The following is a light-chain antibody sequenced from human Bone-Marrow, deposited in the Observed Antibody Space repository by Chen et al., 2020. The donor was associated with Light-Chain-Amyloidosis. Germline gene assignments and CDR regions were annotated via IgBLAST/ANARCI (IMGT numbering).Light chain of an antibody. CDR2: EVT. Sequence: QYALTQPASVSGSPGQSITISCTGTSSDVGGDNQVSWYQQHPDKAPNLMIYEVTNRPSWVPDRFSGSKSDNTASMTISGLQTEDEADYFCSSYTIPNTLVFGSGTRVTVL. CDR1: SSDVGGDNQ. J-gene: IGLJ1*01. CDR3: SSYTIPNTLV. V-gene: IGLV2-14*01.